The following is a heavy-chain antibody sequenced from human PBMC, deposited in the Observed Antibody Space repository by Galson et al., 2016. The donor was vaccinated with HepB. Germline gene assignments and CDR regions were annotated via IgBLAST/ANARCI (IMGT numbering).Heavy chain of an antibody. CDR2: ISSSSSSI. D-gene: IGHD5-18*01. CDR1: GFAFSTYS. J-gene: IGHJ4*02. Sequence: SLRLSCAASGFAFSTYSMNWVRQAPGKGLEWVSFISSSSSSIYYADSVKGRFTISRDNAENSLYLQMNSLRDDDTAVYYCVRSPTGYSYVYRYWGQGTLVTVSS. V-gene: IGHV3-48*02. CDR3: VRSPTGYSYVYRY.